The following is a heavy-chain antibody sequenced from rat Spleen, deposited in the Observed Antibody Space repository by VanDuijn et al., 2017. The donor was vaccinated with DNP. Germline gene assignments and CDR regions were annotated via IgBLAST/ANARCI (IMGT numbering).Heavy chain of an antibody. CDR3: TRGVYYGSSWAFDY. V-gene: IGHV5-20*01. D-gene: IGHD1-6*01. CDR1: GFTFSSYW. J-gene: IGHJ2*01. CDR2: ISYDGGST. Sequence: EVQLVESGGGLVQPGRSLKLSCVASGFTFSSYWMYWIRQAPTKGLEWVAYISYDGGSTYYGDSVKGRFTISRDTAKSSLYLQMNSLKSEDTATYYCTRGVYYGSSWAFDYWGHGVMVTVSS.